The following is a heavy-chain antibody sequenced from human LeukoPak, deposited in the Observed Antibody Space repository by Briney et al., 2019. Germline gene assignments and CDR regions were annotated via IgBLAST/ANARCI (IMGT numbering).Heavy chain of an antibody. D-gene: IGHD2/OR15-2a*01. V-gene: IGHV3-74*03. CDR3: ARVSFCPRCHFDY. CDR1: GFSFSSYW. CDR2: ISPDGSSA. J-gene: IGHJ4*01. Sequence: PGGSQRLSCAASGFSFSSYWMHWVRQAPGKGLVWVARISPDGSSALSADSVRGRFTISRDNADNTLYLQLNSLRAEDTAVYYCARVSFCPRCHFDYWGHGTLVTVSS.